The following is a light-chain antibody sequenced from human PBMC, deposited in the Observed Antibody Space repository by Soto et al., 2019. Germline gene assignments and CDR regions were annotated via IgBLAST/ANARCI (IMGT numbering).Light chain of an antibody. J-gene: IGLJ2*01. CDR2: EVS. Sequence: QSALTQPASVSGSPGQSITISCTGTSSDVGGYNYVSWYQQHPGKAPKPMIYEVSNRPSGVSNRFSGSKSGNTASLTISGLQAEDEADYYCSSYTSRVFGGGTKLTVL. CDR1: SSDVGGYNY. V-gene: IGLV2-14*01. CDR3: SSYTSRV.